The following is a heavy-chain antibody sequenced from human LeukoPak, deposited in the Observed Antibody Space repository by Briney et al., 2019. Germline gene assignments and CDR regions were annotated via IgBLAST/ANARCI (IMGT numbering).Heavy chain of an antibody. Sequence: PGGSLRLSCAASGFTLSSYWMPWVRQAPGKGLVWVSRINSDGYSTSYADSVKGRFTISRDNAKNTLYLQMNSLRAEDTAVYYCAREARLVPSAHDAFDIWGQGTMVTVSS. J-gene: IGHJ3*02. CDR2: INSDGYST. CDR1: GFTLSSYW. D-gene: IGHD6-19*01. V-gene: IGHV3-74*01. CDR3: AREARLVPSAHDAFDI.